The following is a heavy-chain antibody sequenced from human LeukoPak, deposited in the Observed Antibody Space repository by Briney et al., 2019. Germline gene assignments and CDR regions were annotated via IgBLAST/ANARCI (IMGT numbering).Heavy chain of an antibody. D-gene: IGHD3-22*01. V-gene: IGHV3-9*03. CDR1: GFTFDDYA. CDR3: VKSIYYDSSGPFDY. J-gene: IGHJ4*02. Sequence: PGGSLRLSCAASGFTFDDYAMHWVRQAPGKGLEWVSGISWNSGSIGYADSVKGRFTISRDNAKNSLYLQMSSLRPEDMALYYCVKSIYYDSSGPFDYWGQGTLVTVSS. CDR2: ISWNSGSI.